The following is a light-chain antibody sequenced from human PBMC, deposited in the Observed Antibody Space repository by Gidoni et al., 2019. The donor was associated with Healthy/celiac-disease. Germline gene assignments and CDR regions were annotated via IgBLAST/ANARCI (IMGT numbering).Light chain of an antibody. Sequence: EIVMTQSPATLSVSPWERDTLSCRASHSVSSSLAWYQQKPGQAPRLLIYGASTRATGIPARFSGSGSGTEFTLTISGLQSEDFAVYYCQQYNDWPPLTFGGGTKVEIK. CDR2: GAS. CDR1: HSVSSS. J-gene: IGKJ4*01. CDR3: QQYNDWPPLT. V-gene: IGKV3-15*01.